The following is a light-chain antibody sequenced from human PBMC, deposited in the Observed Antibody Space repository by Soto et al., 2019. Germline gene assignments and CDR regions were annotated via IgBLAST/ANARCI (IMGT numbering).Light chain of an antibody. J-gene: IGKJ5*01. CDR2: GAS. CDR1: QSVSTN. V-gene: IGKV3-20*01. Sequence: EIVLTQSPGSLSLSPGEGATLSCRASQSVSTNVAWYQQRPGQPPKLLIFGASSRATGIPARFSGSGSGTDFTLIINRLQPEDFALYFCQHYGRGSPIAFGLGTRLEMK. CDR3: QHYGRGSPIA.